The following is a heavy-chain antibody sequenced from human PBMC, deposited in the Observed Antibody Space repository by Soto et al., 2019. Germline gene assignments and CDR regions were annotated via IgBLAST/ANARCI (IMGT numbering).Heavy chain of an antibody. CDR1: GYTFSSYA. CDR2: ISYDGSNK. D-gene: IGHD2-15*01. Sequence: PGGSLRLSCAASGYTFSSYAMHWVRQAPGKGLEWVAVISYDGSNKYYADSVKGRLTISRDNSKNTLYLQMNSLRAEDTAVYYCARDKTLGYCSGGSCYSPIYYFDYWGQGTLVTVSS. V-gene: IGHV3-30-3*01. CDR3: ARDKTLGYCSGGSCYSPIYYFDY. J-gene: IGHJ4*02.